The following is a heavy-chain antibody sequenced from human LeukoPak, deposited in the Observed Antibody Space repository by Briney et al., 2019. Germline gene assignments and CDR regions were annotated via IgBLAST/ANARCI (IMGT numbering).Heavy chain of an antibody. CDR3: ARDKDPYYYCMDI. D-gene: IGHD2-15*01. Sequence: GRPLRLSCSASGFTFRSHSMHWVRQTPGKGLEWLSFVTYDTTDKHYAESVKGRFSISRDNSRNTIYLQMNSLGPEDTGVYFCARDKDPYYYCMDIWGKGTTVIVSS. CDR1: GFTFRSHS. J-gene: IGHJ6*03. V-gene: IGHV3-30*04. CDR2: VTYDTTDK.